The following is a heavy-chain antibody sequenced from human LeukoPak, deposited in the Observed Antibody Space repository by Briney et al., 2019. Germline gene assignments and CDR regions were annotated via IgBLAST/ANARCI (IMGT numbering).Heavy chain of an antibody. CDR1: GGTFSSYA. Sequence: SLKLSCKASGGTFSSYAISWVRQAPGQGLEWMGRIIPIFGTANYAQKFQGRVTITTDESTSTAYMELSSLRSEDTAVYYCARDVTGWATDAFDIWGQGTMVTVSS. D-gene: IGHD2-21*02. CDR2: IIPIFGTA. V-gene: IGHV1-69*05. CDR3: ARDVTGWATDAFDI. J-gene: IGHJ3*02.